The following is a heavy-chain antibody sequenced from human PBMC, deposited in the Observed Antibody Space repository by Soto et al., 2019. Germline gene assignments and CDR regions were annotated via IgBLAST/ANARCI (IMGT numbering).Heavy chain of an antibody. V-gene: IGHV3-9*01. CDR2: ISWNSGSI. CDR3: AKARTYSYHHNILFDY. CDR1: GFTCDDYA. Sequence: CLRLSCAASGFTCDDYAMHWVRQAPGKGLEWVSGISWNSGSIGYADSVKGRFTISRDNAKNSLYLQMNSLRDEDTALYYCAKARTYSYHHNILFDYWGQGTLVTVSS. J-gene: IGHJ4*02. D-gene: IGHD4-4*01.